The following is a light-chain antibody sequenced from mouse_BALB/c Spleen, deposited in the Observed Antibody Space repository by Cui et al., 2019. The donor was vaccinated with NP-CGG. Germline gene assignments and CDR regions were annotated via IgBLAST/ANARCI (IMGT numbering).Light chain of an antibody. J-gene: IGLJ1*01. CDR3: ALWYSNHWV. CDR1: TRTVTNGNY. CDR2: GTN. V-gene: IGLV1*01. Sequence: QAVVTQASALTTSPGETVTLTCRSSTRTVTNGNYANWVQEKPDHLFTGLIGGTNNRAPGVPARFSGSLIGDKAALTITGAQTEDEAIYFCALWYSNHWVFGGGTKLTVL.